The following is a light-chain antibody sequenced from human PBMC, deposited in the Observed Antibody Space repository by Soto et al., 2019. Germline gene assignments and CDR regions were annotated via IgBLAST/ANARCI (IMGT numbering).Light chain of an antibody. V-gene: IGLV2-14*01. CDR2: EVN. CDR1: SSDVGAYNY. J-gene: IGLJ2*01. Sequence: QSALTQPASVSGSPGQSITISCTGTSSDVGAYNYVSWYQQHPGKAPKLMIFEVNNRPSGVSNRFSGSKSGNTASLAISGLQDEDEADYYCSSYTSSTTLVFGGGTQLTVL. CDR3: SSYTSSTTLV.